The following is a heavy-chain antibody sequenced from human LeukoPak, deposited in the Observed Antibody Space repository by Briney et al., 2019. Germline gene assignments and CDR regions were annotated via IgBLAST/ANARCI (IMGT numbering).Heavy chain of an antibody. CDR3: ARDQPLTILAPQSAFDI. CDR2: ISAYNGNT. J-gene: IGHJ3*02. V-gene: IGHV1-18*01. Sequence: ASVKVSCKASGYTFTSYGISWVRQAPGQGLEWMGWISAYNGNTNYAQKLQGRVTMTTDTSTSTAYMELRSLRSDDTAVYYCARDQPLTILAPQSAFDIWGQGTMVTVSS. CDR1: GYTFTSYG. D-gene: IGHD3-3*01.